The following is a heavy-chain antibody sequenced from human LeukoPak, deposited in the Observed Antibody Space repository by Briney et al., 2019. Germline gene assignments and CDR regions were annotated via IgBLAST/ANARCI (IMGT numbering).Heavy chain of an antibody. CDR1: GYTFTGHY. CDR2: INPNSGGT. V-gene: IGHV1-2*02. CDR3: ARAHEYYDSSGYYFGY. Sequence: GASVKVSCKASGYTFTGHYMHRVRQAPGQGLEWMGWINPNSGGTNYAQKFQGRVTMTRDTSISTAYMELSRLRSDDTAVYYCARAHEYYDSSGYYFGYWGQGTLVTVSS. D-gene: IGHD3-22*01. J-gene: IGHJ4*02.